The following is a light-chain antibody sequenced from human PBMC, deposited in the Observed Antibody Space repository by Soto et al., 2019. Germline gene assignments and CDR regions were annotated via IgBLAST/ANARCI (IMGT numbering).Light chain of an antibody. CDR3: QQYNNWPPYT. J-gene: IGKJ2*01. CDR1: XXXXSN. CDR2: GAS. Sequence: EIVMTQSPATLSVSPGERATLSCRAXXXXXSNLAWYQQKPGQAPRLLIYGASTRATGIPARFSGSGSGTEFTLTISSLQSEDFAVYYCQQYNNWPPYTFGQGTKLQIK. V-gene: IGKV3-15*01.